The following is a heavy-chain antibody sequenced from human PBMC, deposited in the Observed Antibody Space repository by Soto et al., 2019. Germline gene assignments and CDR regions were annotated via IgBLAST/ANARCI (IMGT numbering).Heavy chain of an antibody. Sequence: SETLSLTCTVSGGSISSGGYYWSWIRQHPGKGLEWIGYIYYSGSTYYNPSLKSRVTISVDTSKNQFSLKLSSVTAADTAVYYCAREMVRGEYYYGMDVWGQGTTVTVS. CDR3: AREMVRGEYYYGMDV. CDR1: GGSISSGGYY. D-gene: IGHD3-10*01. CDR2: IYYSGST. J-gene: IGHJ6*02. V-gene: IGHV4-31*03.